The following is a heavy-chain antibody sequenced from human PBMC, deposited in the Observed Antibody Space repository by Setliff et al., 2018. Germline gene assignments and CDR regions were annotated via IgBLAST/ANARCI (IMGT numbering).Heavy chain of an antibody. D-gene: IGHD3-22*01. V-gene: IGHV3-30*18. Sequence: GGSLRLSCVASGYTFSSYAIHWVRQAPGKGLEWVALISWDGTKTSYADSVRGRFTITRDGSKSTLYLDMSSLRSEDTAVYYCAKVLDTTGYYYFDFWGQGTLVTVSS. CDR3: AKVLDTTGYYYFDF. CDR2: ISWDGTKT. J-gene: IGHJ4*02. CDR1: GYTFSSYA.